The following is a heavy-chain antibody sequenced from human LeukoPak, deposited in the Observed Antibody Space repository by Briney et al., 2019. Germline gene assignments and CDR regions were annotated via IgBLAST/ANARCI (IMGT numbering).Heavy chain of an antibody. J-gene: IGHJ4*02. CDR1: GFTFSSYA. Sequence: GGSLRLSCAASGFTFSSYAMHWVRQAPGKGLEWVAVISYDGSNKYYADPVKGRFTISRDNSKNTLYLQMNSLRAEDTAVYYCARSYTAMALFDHWGQGTLVTVSS. CDR3: ARSYTAMALFDH. CDR2: ISYDGSNK. D-gene: IGHD5-18*01. V-gene: IGHV3-30*04.